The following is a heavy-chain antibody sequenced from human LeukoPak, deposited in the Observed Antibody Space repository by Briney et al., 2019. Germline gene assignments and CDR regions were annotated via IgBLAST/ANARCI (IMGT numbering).Heavy chain of an antibody. CDR2: IYYSGST. V-gene: IGHV4-39*07. CDR1: GGSISSSSYY. CDR3: ARDREKVHYRDAFDI. D-gene: IGHD1-26*01. J-gene: IGHJ3*02. Sequence: PSETLSLTCTVSGGSISSSSYYWGWIRQPPGKGLEWIGSIYYSGSTYYNPSLMSRVTISVDTSKNQFSLKLSSVTAADTAVYYCARDREKVHYRDAFDIWGQGTMVTVSS.